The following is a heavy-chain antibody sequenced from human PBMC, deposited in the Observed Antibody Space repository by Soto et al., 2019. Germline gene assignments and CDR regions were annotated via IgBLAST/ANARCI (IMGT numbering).Heavy chain of an antibody. Sequence: ASVKVSCKASGYTFTRYNVHWVRQAPGQGLEWMAIINPSGGTTYYVQKFEGRVTLTTDTSTSTVYMGLSSLRSDDTAVYYCARVRGGGSEYFFDYWGQRTLVTVSS. V-gene: IGHV1-46*01. CDR3: ARVRGGGSEYFFDY. CDR2: INPSGGTT. D-gene: IGHD2-15*01. J-gene: IGHJ4*02. CDR1: GYTFTRYN.